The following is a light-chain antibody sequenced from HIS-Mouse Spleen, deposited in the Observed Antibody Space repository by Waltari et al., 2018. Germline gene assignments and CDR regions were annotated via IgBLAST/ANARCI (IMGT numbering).Light chain of an antibody. J-gene: IGLJ3*02. CDR1: SLRSSY. Sequence: SSELTQDPAVSVALGQTVRITCQGDSLRSSYASWYQQKPGQAPVLVIYGKNNRPAGIPDRFSGSSSGNTAYLTITGAQEEDEADYYCNSRDSSGNHWVFGGGTKLTVL. V-gene: IGLV3-19*01. CDR2: GKN. CDR3: NSRDSSGNHWV.